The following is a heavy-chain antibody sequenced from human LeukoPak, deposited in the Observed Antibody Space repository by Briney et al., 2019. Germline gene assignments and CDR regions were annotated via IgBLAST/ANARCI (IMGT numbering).Heavy chain of an antibody. J-gene: IGHJ4*02. Sequence: GGSLRLSCAASGFTFSSYGMHWVRQAPGKGLEWVAVISYDGSNKYYADSVKGRFTISRDNSKNTLYLQMNSLRAEDTAVYYCARDHGTDYDILTGDPFWGQGTLVTVSS. CDR3: ARDHGTDYDILTGDPF. V-gene: IGHV3-30*03. D-gene: IGHD3-9*01. CDR2: ISYDGSNK. CDR1: GFTFSSYG.